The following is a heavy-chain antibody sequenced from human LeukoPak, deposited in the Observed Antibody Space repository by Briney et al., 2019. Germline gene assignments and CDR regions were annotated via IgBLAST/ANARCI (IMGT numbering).Heavy chain of an antibody. Sequence: GGSLRLSCAASGFTFSNAWMSWVRQAPGKGLEWVGRIKSKTDGGTTDYAAPVKGRFTISRDDSKNTLYLQMNNLKTEDTAVYYCTTEENTIGIAVAEWGQGTLVTVSS. CDR3: TTEENTIGIAVAE. D-gene: IGHD6-19*01. V-gene: IGHV3-15*01. CDR2: IKSKTDGGTT. J-gene: IGHJ4*02. CDR1: GFTFSNAW.